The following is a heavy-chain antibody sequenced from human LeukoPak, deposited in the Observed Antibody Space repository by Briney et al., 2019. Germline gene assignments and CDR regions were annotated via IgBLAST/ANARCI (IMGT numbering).Heavy chain of an antibody. V-gene: IGHV1-69*13. J-gene: IGHJ4*02. Sequence: SVKVSCKASGGTFSSYAISWVRQAPGQGLEWMGGIIPIFGTANYAQKFQGRVTITADESTSTAYMELSSLRPEDTAVYYCAREEAVAGTLDYWGQGTLVTVSS. CDR3: AREEAVAGTLDY. CDR2: IIPIFGTA. D-gene: IGHD6-19*01. CDR1: GGTFSSYA.